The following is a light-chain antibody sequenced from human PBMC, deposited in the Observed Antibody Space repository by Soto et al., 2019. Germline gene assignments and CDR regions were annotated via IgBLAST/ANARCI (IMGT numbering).Light chain of an antibody. J-gene: IGLJ1*01. CDR1: SSNIGAGYD. Sequence: QAVVTQPPSVSGAPGQRVTISCTGSSSNIGAGYDVHWYQQLPGTAPKLLIYGNSNRPSGVPDRFSGSKSGTSASLAIPGLQAEDEADYSCQSYDSSLSGSNVFGTGTKLTVL. CDR2: GNS. CDR3: QSYDSSLSGSNV. V-gene: IGLV1-40*01.